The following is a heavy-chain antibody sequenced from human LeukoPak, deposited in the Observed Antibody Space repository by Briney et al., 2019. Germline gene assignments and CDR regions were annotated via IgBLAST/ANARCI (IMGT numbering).Heavy chain of an antibody. J-gene: IGHJ4*02. D-gene: IGHD2-15*01. V-gene: IGHV3-23*01. CDR1: GLTFTTSA. CDR2: ISGSGGSS. Sequence: PGGSLRLSCAATGLTFTTSAMTWVRQAPGKGLEWVSSISGSGGSSYHADSVKGRFTISRDNSKNTVYLHMNSLRADDTAIYYCASGRGYYEYWGQGTLVTVSS. CDR3: ASGRGYYEY.